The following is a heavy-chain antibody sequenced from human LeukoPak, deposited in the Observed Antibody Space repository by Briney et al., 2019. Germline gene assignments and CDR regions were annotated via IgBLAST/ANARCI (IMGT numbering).Heavy chain of an antibody. CDR1: GYTFTSYG. D-gene: IGHD3-9*01. V-gene: IGHV1-18*01. Sequence: ASVKVSCKASGYTFTSYGISWVRQAPGQGLEWMGWISAYNGNTNYAQKLQGRVTMTTDTSTSTPYMELRSLRSDDTAVYYCARDGDYDILTGLSDYYYGMDVWGQGTTVTVSS. J-gene: IGHJ6*02. CDR2: ISAYNGNT. CDR3: ARDGDYDILTGLSDYYYGMDV.